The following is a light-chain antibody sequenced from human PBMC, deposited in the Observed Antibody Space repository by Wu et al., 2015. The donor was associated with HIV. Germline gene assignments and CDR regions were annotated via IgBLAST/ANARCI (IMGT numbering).Light chain of an antibody. CDR2: GTS. Sequence: EIVLTQSPVTLSLSPGERATLSCRASQMFSGGYLAWYQLKPGQAPRLVIYGTSSRATGVPDRFSGSGSGTDFTLTISRLEPEDFVVYYCQQYGSSPPXSFGLGDQAGD. V-gene: IGKV3-20*01. J-gene: IGKJ2*03. CDR1: QMFSGGY. CDR3: QQYGSSPPXS.